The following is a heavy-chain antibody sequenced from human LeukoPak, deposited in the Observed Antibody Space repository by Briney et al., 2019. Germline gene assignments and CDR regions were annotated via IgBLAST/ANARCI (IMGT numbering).Heavy chain of an antibody. CDR3: AKDKSAMVRGVGDAFDI. CDR2: ISWNSGTT. V-gene: IGHV3-9*01. CDR1: GFTFDGYA. J-gene: IGHJ3*02. D-gene: IGHD3-10*01. Sequence: GRSLRLSCAASGFTFDGYAMYWVRQAPGKGLEWVSGISWNSGTTGYADSVKGRFTISRDNAKNSLYLQMNSLRADDTALYYCAKDKSAMVRGVGDAFDIWGQGTMVTVSS.